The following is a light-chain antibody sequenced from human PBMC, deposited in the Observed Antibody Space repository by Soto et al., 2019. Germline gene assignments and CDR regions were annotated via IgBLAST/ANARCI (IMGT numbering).Light chain of an antibody. CDR2: EVS. CDR1: SSDVGGYNY. J-gene: IGLJ1*01. Sequence: QSVLTQPASVSGSPGQSITISCTGTSSDVGGYNYVSWYQQHPGEAPKVIIYEVSNRPSGVSNRFSGSKSGNTASLTISGLQAEDEADYYCSSYTSSSTGVFGTGTKVTVL. CDR3: SSYTSSSTGV. V-gene: IGLV2-14*01.